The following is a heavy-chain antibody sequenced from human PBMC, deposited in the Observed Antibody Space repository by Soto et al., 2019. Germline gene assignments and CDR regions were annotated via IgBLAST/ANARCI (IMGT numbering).Heavy chain of an antibody. V-gene: IGHV3-33*01. CDR3: ARIGQDDYGDYGRTSSPDY. D-gene: IGHD4-17*01. Sequence: QVQLVESGGGVVQPGRSLRLSCAASGFTFSSYGMHWDRQAPGKGMEWVAVIWYDGSNKYYADSVKSRFTISRDNSKNKRYLQMNSLRAEDTAVYYCARIGQDDYGDYGRTSSPDYWGQGTLVTVS. CDR1: GFTFSSYG. CDR2: IWYDGSNK. J-gene: IGHJ4*02.